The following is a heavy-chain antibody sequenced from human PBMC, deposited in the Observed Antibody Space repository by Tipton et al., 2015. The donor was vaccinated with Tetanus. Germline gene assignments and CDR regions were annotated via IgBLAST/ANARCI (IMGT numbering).Heavy chain of an antibody. D-gene: IGHD6-19*01. J-gene: IGHJ2*01. CDR3: ARHGEYSSDWWPGYFDL. CDR1: GGSISSYH. Sequence: QLVQSGPEVKPSETLSLTCTVSGGSISSYHWSWIRQPPGKGLEWIGYMYNSGNTKYNPSLKSRITISGDTSKNQLSLELLSLTAADTAVYYCARHGEYSSDWWPGYFDLWGRGTLVTVSS. CDR2: MYNSGNT. V-gene: IGHV4-59*08.